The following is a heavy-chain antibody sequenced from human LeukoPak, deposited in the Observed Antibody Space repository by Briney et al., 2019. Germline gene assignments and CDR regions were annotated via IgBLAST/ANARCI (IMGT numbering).Heavy chain of an antibody. CDR2: IYYSGST. V-gene: IGHV4-39*01. J-gene: IGHJ4*02. Sequence: SETLSLTCTVSGGSISSSSYYWGWIRQPPGKGLEWIGSIYYSGSTYYNPSLKSRVTISVDTSKNQFSPKLSSVTAADTAVYYCARQSGSYLTFDYWGQGTLVTVSS. D-gene: IGHD1-26*01. CDR3: ARQSGSYLTFDY. CDR1: GGSISSSSYY.